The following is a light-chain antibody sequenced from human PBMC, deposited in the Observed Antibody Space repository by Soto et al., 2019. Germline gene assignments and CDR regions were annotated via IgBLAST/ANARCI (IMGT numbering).Light chain of an antibody. J-gene: IGKJ4*01. Sequence: EIVLTQSPGTLSLSPGERATLSCRASQSVSSTYLAWYQQKPGQAPRLLIYGASSRATGIPDRFSGSGSGTDFTLTISRLEPEDFAVYYCQQYESSPTNFGGGNKVEIK. CDR3: QQYESSPTN. CDR2: GAS. V-gene: IGKV3-20*01. CDR1: QSVSSTY.